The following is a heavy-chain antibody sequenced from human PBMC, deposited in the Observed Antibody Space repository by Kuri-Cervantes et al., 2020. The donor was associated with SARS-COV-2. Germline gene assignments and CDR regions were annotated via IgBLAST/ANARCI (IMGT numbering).Heavy chain of an antibody. J-gene: IGHJ6*02. Sequence: GGSLRLSCAASGFTFSSYAMSWVRQAPGKGLEWVSAISGSGGSTYYADSVKGRFTISRDNSKNTLYLQMNSLRAEDTAVYYCAKDGSSGWSFNYYYYGMDVWGQGTTVTVSS. CDR3: AKDGSSGWSFNYYYYGMDV. CDR2: ISGSGGST. D-gene: IGHD6-13*01. V-gene: IGHV3-23*01. CDR1: GFTFSSYA.